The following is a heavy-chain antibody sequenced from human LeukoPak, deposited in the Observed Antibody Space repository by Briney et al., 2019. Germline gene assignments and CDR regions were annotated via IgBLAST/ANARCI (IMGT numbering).Heavy chain of an antibody. V-gene: IGHV1-18*01. D-gene: IGHD6-13*01. CDR1: GYTFTSYG. CDR2: ISAYNGNT. J-gene: IGHJ6*02. Sequence: ASVKVSCKASGYTFTSYGISWMRQAPGQGLEWMGCISAYNGNTNYAQKLQGRVTITTDTSTSTAYMELRSLRSDDTAVYYCASMQQLVPLGYYYGMDVWGQGTTVTVSS. CDR3: ASMQQLVPLGYYYGMDV.